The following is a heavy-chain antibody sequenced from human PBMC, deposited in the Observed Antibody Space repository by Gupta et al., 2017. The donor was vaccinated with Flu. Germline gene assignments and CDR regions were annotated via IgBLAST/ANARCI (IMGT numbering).Heavy chain of an antibody. D-gene: IGHD3-16*01. V-gene: IGHV3-48*02. CDR3: ARDLNWAFIF. CDR1: GFTFGYSK. CDR2: IGSGGNT. Sequence: EVQLVESGGGLVQPGGSLRLTCVISGFTFGYSKMNWSRQAQGKGLEGISDIGSGGNTDYADSVRGRFTISRDNARDSLFLQMNSLRDEDTALYYCARDLNWAFIFWGQGALVTVSS. J-gene: IGHJ4*02.